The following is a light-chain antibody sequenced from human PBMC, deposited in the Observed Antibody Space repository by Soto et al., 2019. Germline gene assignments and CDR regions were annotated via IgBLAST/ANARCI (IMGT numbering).Light chain of an antibody. J-gene: IGLJ1*01. Sequence: QSALTQPASVSGSPGQSVTISCTGTSSDVWAYTYVSWYQKHPGRAPKLMIYGVSNRPSGISNRFSRSKSGTTAFLTISGVQPEDAAYYYCMSFTGPNTPEVFGTGTKLTVL. CDR1: SSDVWAYTY. CDR2: GVS. V-gene: IGLV2-14*03. CDR3: MSFTGPNTPEV.